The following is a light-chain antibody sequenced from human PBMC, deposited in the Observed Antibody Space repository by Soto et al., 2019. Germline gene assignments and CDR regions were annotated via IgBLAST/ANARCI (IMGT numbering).Light chain of an antibody. CDR1: SSDIGAYNY. Sequence: QSALTQPASVSGSPGQSITISCTGTSSDIGAYNYVSWFQQYPGKAPNLMIYEVSKRPSGLSSRFSGFRSGNTASLTISVLQAEDEADYYCASFTTSSLWVFGGGTKLTVL. CDR3: ASFTTSSLWV. J-gene: IGLJ3*02. CDR2: EVS. V-gene: IGLV2-14*01.